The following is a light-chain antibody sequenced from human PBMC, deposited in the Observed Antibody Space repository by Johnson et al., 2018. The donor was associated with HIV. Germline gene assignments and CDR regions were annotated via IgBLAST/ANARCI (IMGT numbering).Light chain of an antibody. CDR2: DNN. CDR1: SSNIGNNY. V-gene: IGLV1-51*01. CDR3: GTWDSSPSAGPFF. J-gene: IGLJ1*01. Sequence: QSVLTQPPSVSAAPGQKVTISCSGSSSNIGNNYVSWYQQLPGTAPKLLIYDNNKRPSGIPDQFSGSKSGTSATLGITGLQTGDEADYYCGTWDSSPSAGPFFFVTGTKVTVL.